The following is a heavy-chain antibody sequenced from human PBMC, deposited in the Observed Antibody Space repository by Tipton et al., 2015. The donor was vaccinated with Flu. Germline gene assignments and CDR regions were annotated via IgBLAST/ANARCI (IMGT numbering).Heavy chain of an antibody. J-gene: IGHJ6*02. CDR3: AKDLSDYGDYEYYYYYGMDV. CDR2: ISYDGSNK. CDR1: GFTFGSYG. D-gene: IGHD4-17*01. V-gene: IGHV3-30*18. Sequence: SLRLSCAASGFTFGSYGMHWVRQAPGKGLEWVAVISYDGSNKYYADSVKGRFTISRDNSKNTLYLQMNSLRAEDTAVYYCAKDLSDYGDYEYYYYYGMDVWGQGTTVTVSS.